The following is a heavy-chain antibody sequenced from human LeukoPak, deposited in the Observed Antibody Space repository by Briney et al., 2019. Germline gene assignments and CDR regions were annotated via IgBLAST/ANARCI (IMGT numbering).Heavy chain of an antibody. CDR2: IYTSGST. Sequence: PSETLSLTCTVSGGSISSYYWSWIRQPAGKGLEWIGRIYTSGSTDYNPSLKSRVTISVDTSKNQFSLKLSSVTAADTAVYYCARPYSSSFGEYFQHWGQGTLVTVSS. CDR3: ARPYSSSFGEYFQH. CDR1: GGSISSYY. J-gene: IGHJ1*01. V-gene: IGHV4-4*07. D-gene: IGHD6-6*01.